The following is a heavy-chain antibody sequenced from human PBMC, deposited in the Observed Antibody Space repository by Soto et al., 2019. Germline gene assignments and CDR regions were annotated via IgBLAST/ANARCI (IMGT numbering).Heavy chain of an antibody. CDR2: IYHSGTT. V-gene: IGHV4-30-2*01. CDR3: ARDLTGTTNFDY. D-gene: IGHD1-20*01. Sequence: SETLSLTCTVSGGSISSSGYYWSWIRQPPGKGLEWIGYIYHSGTTYYNPSLKSRVTISVDRSKNQFSLKLSSVTAADTAVYYCARDLTGTTNFDYWGQGTLVTVSS. CDR1: GGSISSSGYY. J-gene: IGHJ4*02.